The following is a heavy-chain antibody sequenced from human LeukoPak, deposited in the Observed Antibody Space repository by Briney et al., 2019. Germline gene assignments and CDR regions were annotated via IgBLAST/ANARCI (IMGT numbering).Heavy chain of an antibody. Sequence: PSETLSLTCTVSGGSISSYYWSWIRQPPGKGLEWIGYINYSGSTNYNPSLKSRVTISVDTSKNQFSLKLSSVTAADTAVYYCAAGYSYGFDLFDYWGQGTLVTVSS. V-gene: IGHV4-59*01. CDR1: GGSISSYY. CDR3: AAGYSYGFDLFDY. J-gene: IGHJ4*02. D-gene: IGHD5-18*01. CDR2: INYSGST.